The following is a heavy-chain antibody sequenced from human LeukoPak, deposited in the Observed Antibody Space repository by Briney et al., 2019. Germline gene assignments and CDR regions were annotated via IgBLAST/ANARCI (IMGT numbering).Heavy chain of an antibody. Sequence: PGGSLRLSCAASGFTFSSYWMSWVRQAPGKGLEWVTNIKQDGSEKYYVDSVKGRFTISRDNAKNSLYLQMNSLRAEDTAVYYCARARNYDFWSGPLGFYYYMDVWGKGTTVTVSS. CDR1: GFTFSSYW. D-gene: IGHD3-3*01. J-gene: IGHJ6*03. CDR3: ARARNYDFWSGPLGFYYYMDV. CDR2: IKQDGSEK. V-gene: IGHV3-7*01.